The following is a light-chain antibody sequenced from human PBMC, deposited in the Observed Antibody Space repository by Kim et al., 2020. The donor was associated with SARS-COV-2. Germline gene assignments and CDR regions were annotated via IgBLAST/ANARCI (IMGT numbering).Light chain of an antibody. V-gene: IGLV3-19*01. Sequence: LGQTVRITCHGDSLRSYYASWYQQKPGQAPVLVIYGKNNRPSGIPDRFSGSSSGNTASLTITGAQAEDEADYYCNSRDSSGNHFYVFGTGTKVTVL. CDR2: GKN. CDR1: SLRSYY. CDR3: NSRDSSGNHFYV. J-gene: IGLJ1*01.